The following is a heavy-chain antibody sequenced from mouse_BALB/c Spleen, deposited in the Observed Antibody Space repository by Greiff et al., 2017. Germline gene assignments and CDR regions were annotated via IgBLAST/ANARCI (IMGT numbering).Heavy chain of an antibody. CDR2: IYPGSGST. CDR1: GYTFTSYW. CDR3: TRSPDYYGSSYWYFDV. Sequence: LQQPGSELVRPGASVKLSCKASGYTFTSYWMHWVKQRPGQGLEWIGNIYPGSGSTNYDEKFKSKATLTVDTSSSTAYMQLSSLTSEDSAVYYCTRSPDYYGSSYWYFDVWGAGTTVTVSS. J-gene: IGHJ1*01. D-gene: IGHD1-1*01. V-gene: IGHV1S22*01.